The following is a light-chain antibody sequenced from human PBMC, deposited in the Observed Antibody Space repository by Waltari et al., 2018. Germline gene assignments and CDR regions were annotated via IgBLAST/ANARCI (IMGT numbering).Light chain of an antibody. Sequence: EIVLTQSPGTLSPSPGERATLSCRASQGVGKYLAWDQQRPGQAPRLLLYHASIRATGIPDRFSGSGFGTDFSLTISRLEPEDFAVYYCQKYDFLPATFGQGTTVEIK. CDR2: HAS. J-gene: IGKJ1*01. CDR1: QGVGKY. CDR3: QKYDFLPAT. V-gene: IGKV3-20*01.